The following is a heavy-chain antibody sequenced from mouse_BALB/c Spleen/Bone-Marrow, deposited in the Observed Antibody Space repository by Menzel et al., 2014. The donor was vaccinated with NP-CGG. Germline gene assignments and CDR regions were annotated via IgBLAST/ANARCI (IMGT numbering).Heavy chain of an antibody. CDR3: ARRGTGVDY. D-gene: IGHD4-1*01. CDR2: IYPGGGYT. CDR1: GYTFTNYW. J-gene: IGHJ2*01. Sequence: ESGAELVRPGTSVKISCKASGYTFTNYWLGWVKQRPGHGLEWIGDIYPGGGYTNYNEKFKGKATLTADTSSSTAYMQLSSLTSVDSAVYFCARRGTGVDYWGQGTTLTVSS. V-gene: IGHV1-63*02.